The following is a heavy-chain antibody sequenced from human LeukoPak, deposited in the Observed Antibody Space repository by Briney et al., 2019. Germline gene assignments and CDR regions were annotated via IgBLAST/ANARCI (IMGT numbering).Heavy chain of an antibody. Sequence: GGSLRLSCAASGFTFSSNYMSWVRQAPGKGLEWVSVIYSGGSTYYADSVKGRFTISRDNSKNTLYLQMNSLRAEDTAVYYCARQKGSSWFDPWGQGTLVTVSS. CDR3: ARQKGSSWFDP. CDR2: IYSGGST. J-gene: IGHJ5*02. V-gene: IGHV3-66*02. CDR1: GFTFSSNY. D-gene: IGHD3-10*01.